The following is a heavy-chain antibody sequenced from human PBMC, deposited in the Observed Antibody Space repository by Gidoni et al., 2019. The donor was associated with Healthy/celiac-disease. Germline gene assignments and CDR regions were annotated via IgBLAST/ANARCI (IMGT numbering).Heavy chain of an antibody. D-gene: IGHD3-10*01. J-gene: IGHJ5*02. CDR1: GGSNSMSSYY. CDR2: TYYSGNT. CDR3: ARRTVLLWFGGEFPLDSHNWFDP. Sequence: QLQLQESGPGLVKPSETLSLTCTVPGGSNSMSSYYWGWIRQPPGKGLGWIGRTYYSGNTYYNPSLKSRVTISVDTSKNQCSLKLSSVTAADTAVYYCARRTVLLWFGGEFPLDSHNWFDPWGQGTLVTVSS. V-gene: IGHV4-39*01.